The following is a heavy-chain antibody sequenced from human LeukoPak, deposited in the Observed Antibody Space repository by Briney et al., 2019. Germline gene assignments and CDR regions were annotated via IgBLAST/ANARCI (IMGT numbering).Heavy chain of an antibody. CDR2: IYTSGST. J-gene: IGHJ6*02. D-gene: IGHD6-13*01. Sequence: SETLSLTCTVSGGSISSYYWSWIRQPAGKGLEWIGRIYTSGSTNYNPSLKSRVTMSVDTSKNQFSPKLSSGTAADTAVYYCAREDGIAAAGYYGMDVWGQGTTVTVSS. CDR3: AREDGIAAAGYYGMDV. CDR1: GGSISSYY. V-gene: IGHV4-4*07.